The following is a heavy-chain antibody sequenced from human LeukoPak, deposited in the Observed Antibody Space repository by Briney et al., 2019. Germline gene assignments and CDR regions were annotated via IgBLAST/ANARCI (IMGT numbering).Heavy chain of an antibody. D-gene: IGHD5-12*01. CDR3: ARRDGYNSDY. CDR1: GGSISSSSYY. Sequence: SETLSLTCTVSGGSISSSSYYWGWIRQPPGKGLEWIGSIYYSGSTYYNPSLKSRVTISVDTSKNQFSPKLSSVTAADTAVYYCARRDGYNSDYWGQGTLVTVSS. J-gene: IGHJ4*02. V-gene: IGHV4-39*01. CDR2: IYYSGST.